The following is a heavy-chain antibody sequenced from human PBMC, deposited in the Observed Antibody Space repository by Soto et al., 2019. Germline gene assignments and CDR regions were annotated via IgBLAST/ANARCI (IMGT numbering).Heavy chain of an antibody. Sequence: GGSLRLSCSASGFTFTGLSMSWVRQAPGKGLEWVSSISSGSDHIFYADSVKGRFTISRDNAKNSLFLEMNSLRAEDTAVYYCARLFPSHYYMDVWGKGTTVTVSS. CDR1: GFTFTGLS. V-gene: IGHV3-21*01. D-gene: IGHD3-10*02. J-gene: IGHJ6*03. CDR3: ARLFPSHYYMDV. CDR2: ISSGSDHI.